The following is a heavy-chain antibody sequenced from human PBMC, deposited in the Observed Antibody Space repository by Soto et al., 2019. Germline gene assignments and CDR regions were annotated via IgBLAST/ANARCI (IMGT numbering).Heavy chain of an antibody. Sequence: EVQLVESGGGLVQPGGSLRLSCAASGFTVSSNYMSWVRQAPGKGLEWVSVIYSGGSTYYADSVKGRFTISRDNSKNTLYLQMSSLRAEDTAVYYCARDSGYYPRGYWGQGTLVTVAS. CDR3: ARDSGYYPRGY. J-gene: IGHJ4*02. CDR1: GFTVSSNY. V-gene: IGHV3-66*01. D-gene: IGHD3-22*01. CDR2: IYSGGST.